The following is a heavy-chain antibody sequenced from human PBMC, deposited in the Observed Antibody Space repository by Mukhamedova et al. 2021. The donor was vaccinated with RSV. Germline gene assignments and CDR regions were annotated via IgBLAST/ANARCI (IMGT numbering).Heavy chain of an antibody. Sequence: VRLASGKGLAWVGLIRSRANNYATSYTASVKGRFTISRDDSKSTAYLQMNSLKTEDTAVYYCTRQPQGAAAANFDYWGQGTLVTV. CDR2: IRSRANNYAT. CDR3: TRQPQGAAAANFDY. D-gene: IGHD6-13*01. V-gene: IGHV3-73*01. J-gene: IGHJ4*02.